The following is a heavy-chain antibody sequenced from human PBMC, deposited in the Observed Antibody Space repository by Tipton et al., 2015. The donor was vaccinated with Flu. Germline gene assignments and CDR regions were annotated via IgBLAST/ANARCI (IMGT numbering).Heavy chain of an antibody. CDR3: ARSARIAAGYWYFDL. J-gene: IGHJ2*01. D-gene: IGHD6-13*01. V-gene: IGHV4-4*07. Sequence: TLSLTCTVSGGSISSYYWSWIRQPAGKGLEWIGRIHTSGSTNYNPSLKSRVTMSVDTSKNQFSLKLSSVTAADTAVYYCARSARIAAGYWYFDLWGRGTLVTVSS. CDR1: GGSISSYY. CDR2: IHTSGST.